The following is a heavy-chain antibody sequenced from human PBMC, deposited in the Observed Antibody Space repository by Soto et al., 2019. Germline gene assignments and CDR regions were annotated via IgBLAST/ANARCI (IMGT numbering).Heavy chain of an antibody. CDR3: ARVVATISDYYMDV. CDR2: IGTAGDT. Sequence: GGSLRLSCAASGFTLSSYDMHWVRQATGKGLEWVSAIGTAGDTYYPGSVKGRFTISRENAKNSLYLQMNSLRAGDTAVYYCARVVATISDYYMDVWGKGTTVTVSS. CDR1: GFTLSSYD. J-gene: IGHJ6*03. V-gene: IGHV3-13*01. D-gene: IGHD5-12*01.